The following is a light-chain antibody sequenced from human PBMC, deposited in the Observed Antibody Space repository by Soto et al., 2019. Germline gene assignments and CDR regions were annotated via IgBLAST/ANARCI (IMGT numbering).Light chain of an antibody. CDR3: CSYAGSRQYL. CDR2: EVS. CDR1: NNDVGSYNF. J-gene: IGLJ2*01. Sequence: QSVLTQPASVSGSPGQSITISCTETNNDVGSYNFVSWYQQHPAKAPKLMIYEVSKRPSGVSNRFSGSKSVNTASLTISGLLAEDEADYYCCSYAGSRQYLFCGGTKLTVL. V-gene: IGLV2-23*02.